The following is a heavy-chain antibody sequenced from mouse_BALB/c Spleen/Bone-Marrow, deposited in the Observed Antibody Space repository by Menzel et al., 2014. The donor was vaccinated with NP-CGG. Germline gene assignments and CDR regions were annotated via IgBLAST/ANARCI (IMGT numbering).Heavy chain of an antibody. V-gene: IGHV14-3*02. Sequence: VQLQQPGAELVEPGASVKLSCTASGFNIKDTYMHWVKQRPEQGLEWIGRIDPANGNTKYDPKFQGKATITADTSSNTAYLQLSSLTSEDTAVYYCASYYYGRAWFAYWGQGTLVTVSA. CDR1: GFNIKDTY. CDR2: IDPANGNT. D-gene: IGHD1-1*01. CDR3: ASYYYGRAWFAY. J-gene: IGHJ3*01.